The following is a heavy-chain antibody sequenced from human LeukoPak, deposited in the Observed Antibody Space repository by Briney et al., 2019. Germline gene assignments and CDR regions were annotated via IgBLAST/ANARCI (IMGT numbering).Heavy chain of an antibody. CDR3: ARSSLAYCGGDCYYYYYYYMDV. CDR1: GGSFSGYY. J-gene: IGHJ6*03. Sequence: SETLSLTCAVYGGSFSGYYWSWIRQPAGKGLEWIGRIYTSGSTNYNPSLKSRVTMSVDTSKNQFSLKLSSVTAADTAVYYCARSSLAYCGGDCYYYYYYYMDVWGKGTTVTISS. CDR2: IYTSGST. D-gene: IGHD2-21*02. V-gene: IGHV4-59*10.